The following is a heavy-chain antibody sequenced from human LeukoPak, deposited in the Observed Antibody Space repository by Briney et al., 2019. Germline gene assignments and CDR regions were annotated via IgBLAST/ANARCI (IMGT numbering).Heavy chain of an antibody. V-gene: IGHV3-21*01. D-gene: IGHD3-10*01. J-gene: IGHJ4*02. CDR1: GFTFSSYS. CDR2: ISSSSSYI. Sequence: GGSLRLSCAASGFTFSSYSMNWVRQAPGKGLEWVSSISSSSSYIYYADSVKGRLTISRDNAKNSLYLQMNSLRAEDTAVYYCAKDGDGYYGSGSYSEYWGQGTLVTVSS. CDR3: AKDGDGYYGSGSYSEY.